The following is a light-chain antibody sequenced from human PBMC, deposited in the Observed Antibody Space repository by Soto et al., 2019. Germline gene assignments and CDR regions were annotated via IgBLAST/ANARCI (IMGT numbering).Light chain of an antibody. J-gene: IGKJ1*01. V-gene: IGKV3-20*01. CDR3: QQYNKWRT. CDR1: QSVSNNY. Sequence: EIVLTQSPGTLSLSPGERATLSCGASQSVSNNYLAWYQQKPGQAPRLLIYGASNRATGIPDRLSGSGSGTEFTLTISRMKPEDFAVYYCQQYNKWRTFGQGTKVDIK. CDR2: GAS.